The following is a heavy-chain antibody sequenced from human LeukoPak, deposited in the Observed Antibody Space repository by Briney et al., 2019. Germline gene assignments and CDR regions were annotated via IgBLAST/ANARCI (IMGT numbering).Heavy chain of an antibody. Sequence: GGSLRLSCAASGFSFSTYGMHWVRQAPGKGLEWVAVIWYDGSNKYYGDSVKGRFTISRDNSKNTLSLQMNGLRAEDTAVYYCARDTSPWAMVRGLSNWFDPWGQGTLVTVSS. D-gene: IGHD3-10*01. CDR3: ARDTSPWAMVRGLSNWFDP. J-gene: IGHJ5*02. CDR1: GFSFSTYG. V-gene: IGHV3-33*01. CDR2: IWYDGSNK.